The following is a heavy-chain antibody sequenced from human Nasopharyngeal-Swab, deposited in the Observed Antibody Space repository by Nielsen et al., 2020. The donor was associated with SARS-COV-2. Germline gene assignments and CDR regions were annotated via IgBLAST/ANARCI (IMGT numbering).Heavy chain of an antibody. J-gene: IGHJ3*02. CDR2: ISSSSSYI. Sequence: WIRQPPGKGLEWVSYISSSSSYIYYADSVKGRFTISRDNAKNSLYLQMNSLRAEDTAVYYCARDHGDYGAFDIWGQGTMVTVSS. D-gene: IGHD4-17*01. CDR3: ARDHGDYGAFDI. V-gene: IGHV3-21*05.